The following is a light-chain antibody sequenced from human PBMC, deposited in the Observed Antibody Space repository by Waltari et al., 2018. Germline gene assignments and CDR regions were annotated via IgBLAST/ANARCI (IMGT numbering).Light chain of an antibody. CDR3: QQYYGAPYS. CDR2: WAS. V-gene: IGKV4-1*01. Sequence: DIVMTQSPDSLAVSLGERATIHCKSSQSVFYISNNKNYLAWYQQKPGQPPKLLFYWASTRESGVPDRFSGSGSGTDFTLTISSLQAEDVAVYYCQQYYGAPYSFGQGTKLQIK. J-gene: IGKJ2*03. CDR1: QSVFYISNNKNY.